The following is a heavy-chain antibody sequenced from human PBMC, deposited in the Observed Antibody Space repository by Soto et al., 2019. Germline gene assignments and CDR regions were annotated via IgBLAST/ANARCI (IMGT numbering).Heavy chain of an antibody. CDR1: GFTFSSYD. Sequence: GGSLRLSCAASGFTFSSYDMSWVRQAPGKGLEWVSAISGSGGSTYYADSVKGRFTISRDNSKNTLYLQMNSLRAEDTAVYYCAGPSYYGMDVWGQGTTVTVSS. CDR3: AGPSYYGMDV. V-gene: IGHV3-23*01. CDR2: ISGSGGST. J-gene: IGHJ6*02.